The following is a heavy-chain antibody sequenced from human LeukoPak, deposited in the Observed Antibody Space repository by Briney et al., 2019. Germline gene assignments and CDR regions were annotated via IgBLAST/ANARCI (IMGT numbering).Heavy chain of an antibody. J-gene: IGHJ6*03. CDR3: AGGNAMEV. Sequence: GGSLRLSCAVSGFPFSDSWMYWVRQAPGKGLEGVANIKKDGTGISYVDSVRGRFIISRDNARNSLYLQMDSLRVEDTAVYFCAGGNAMEVWGKGTADTVSS. V-gene: IGHV3-7*03. CDR2: IKKDGTGI. CDR1: GFPFSDSW. D-gene: IGHD1-1*01.